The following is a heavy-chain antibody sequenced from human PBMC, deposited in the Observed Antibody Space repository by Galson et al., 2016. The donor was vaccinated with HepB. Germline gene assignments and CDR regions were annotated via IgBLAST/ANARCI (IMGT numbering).Heavy chain of an antibody. CDR3: AKGVNGDFGVFS. CDR1: GFRFGSFA. D-gene: IGHD2-21*02. J-gene: IGHJ4*02. V-gene: IGHV3-23*05. CDR2: INSNGKDT. Sequence: SLRLSCAASGFRFGSFAMTWVRQAPGKGLEWIAGINSNGKDTYYADSVKGRFTVSRDNSINALYLQMNRLRVEDTATYYCAKGVNGDFGVFSWGQGTLVTVSS.